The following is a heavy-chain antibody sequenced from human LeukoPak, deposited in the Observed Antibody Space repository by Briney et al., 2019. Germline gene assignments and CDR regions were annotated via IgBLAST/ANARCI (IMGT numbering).Heavy chain of an antibody. J-gene: IGHJ6*03. V-gene: IGHV4-4*07. CDR3: ARGYCSGGSCYSYYYYNYMDV. CDR1: GGSISSYY. Sequence: SETLSLTCTVSGGSISSYYWSWIRQPAGKGLEWIGRIYTSGSTNYNPSLKSRVTISVDTSKNQFSLKLSSVTAADTAVYYCARGYCSGGSCYSYYYYNYMDVWGKGTTVTVSS. D-gene: IGHD2-15*01. CDR2: IYTSGST.